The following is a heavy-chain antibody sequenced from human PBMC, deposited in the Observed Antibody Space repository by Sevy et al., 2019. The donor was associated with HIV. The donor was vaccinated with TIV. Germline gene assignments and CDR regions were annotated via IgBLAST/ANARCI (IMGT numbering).Heavy chain of an antibody. CDR1: GFTFSTYS. CDR2: ISFSSNYI. V-gene: IGHV3-21*01. CDR3: ARGIGTTVTMWDASYI. J-gene: IGHJ3*02. Sequence: VSLRLSCSASGFTFSTYSMHWVRQAPGKGLEWVSSISFSSNYIYYADSMKGRFTISRDNAKNSLYLHMNSLRAEDTAVYYCARGIGTTVTMWDASYIWGQGTMVTVSS. D-gene: IGHD4-17*01.